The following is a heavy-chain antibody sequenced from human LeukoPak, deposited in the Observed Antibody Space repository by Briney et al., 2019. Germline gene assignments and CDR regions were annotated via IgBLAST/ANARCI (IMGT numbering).Heavy chain of an antibody. D-gene: IGHD6-19*01. CDR3: ARDRLGGSGSNGGWFDP. J-gene: IGHJ5*02. CDR1: GGSISSYY. Sequence: PSETLSLTCTVSGGSISSYYWSWIRQPPGKGLEWIGCIYYSGSTNYNPSLKSRVTISVDTSKNQFSLKLSSVTAADTAVYYCARDRLGGSGSNGGWFDPWGQGTLVTVSS. CDR2: IYYSGST. V-gene: IGHV4-59*01.